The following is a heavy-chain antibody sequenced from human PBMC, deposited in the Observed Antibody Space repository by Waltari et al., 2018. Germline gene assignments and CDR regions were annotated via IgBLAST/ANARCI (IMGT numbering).Heavy chain of an antibody. CDR3: AGESAGYSSSAY. J-gene: IGHJ4*02. V-gene: IGHV1-69*02. Sequence: QVPLVQSGAEVKQPGSAVKVSCTASGGTFSSSTISWVRQAPGQGLEWMGRIISILGIANYAQKFQGRDTMTADKSPSTAYRELSSLRSEDTAVYYGAGESAGYSSSAYWGQGTLVTVSS. D-gene: IGHD6-6*01. CDR2: IISILGIA. CDR1: GGTFSSST.